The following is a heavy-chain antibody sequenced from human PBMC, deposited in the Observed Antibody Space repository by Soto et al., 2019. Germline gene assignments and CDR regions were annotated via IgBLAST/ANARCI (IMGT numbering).Heavy chain of an antibody. V-gene: IGHV5-10-1*01. J-gene: IGHJ4*02. CDR1: GYSFTSYW. CDR2: IDPSDSYT. CDR3: ARRMGSRWYEDY. Sequence: GESLKISCKGSGYSFTSYWISWVRQMPGKGLEWMGRIDPSDSYTNYSPSFQGHVTISADKSISTAYLQWSSLKASDTAMYYCARRMGSRWYEDYSGQGTLVTGSS. D-gene: IGHD6-19*01.